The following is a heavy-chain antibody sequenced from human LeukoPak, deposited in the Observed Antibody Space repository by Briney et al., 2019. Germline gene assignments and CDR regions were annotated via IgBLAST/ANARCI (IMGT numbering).Heavy chain of an antibody. CDR1: GFTFSSYA. J-gene: IGHJ4*02. V-gene: IGHV3-23*01. CDR3: AKDRYYGSGSYYRIFDY. Sequence: GGSLRLSCAASGFTFSSYAMSWVRQAPGKGLEWVSAISGSGGSTYYADSVKGRFTVSRDNSKNTLYLQMNSLSAEATAVYYCAKDRYYGSGSYYRIFDYWGQGTLVTVSS. D-gene: IGHD3-10*01. CDR2: ISGSGGST.